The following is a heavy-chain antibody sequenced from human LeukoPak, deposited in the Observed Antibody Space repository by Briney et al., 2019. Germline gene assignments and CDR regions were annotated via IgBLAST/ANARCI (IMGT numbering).Heavy chain of an antibody. CDR1: GGSFSGYY. V-gene: IGHV4-34*01. J-gene: IGHJ4*02. Sequence: SETLSLTCAVYGGSFSGYYWSWIRQPPGKGLEWIGEINYSGSTNYNPSLKSRVTISVDTSKNQFSLKLSSVTAADTAVYYCARSVGRHYYGSGSFDYWGQGTLVTVSS. D-gene: IGHD3-10*01. CDR2: INYSGST. CDR3: ARSVGRHYYGSGSFDY.